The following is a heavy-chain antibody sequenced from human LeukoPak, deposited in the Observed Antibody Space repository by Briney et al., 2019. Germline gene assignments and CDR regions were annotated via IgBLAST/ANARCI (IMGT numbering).Heavy chain of an antibody. D-gene: IGHD3-22*01. CDR2: ISSRSSTI. J-gene: IGHJ4*02. Sequence: PGGSLRLSCAASGFTFSSYSMNWVRQAPGKGLEWVSYISSRSSTIYYADSVKGRFTISRDNAKNSLYLQMNSLRDEDTAVYYCARDYSDSTSAYFENGGQGTLVIVSS. V-gene: IGHV3-48*02. CDR3: ARDYSDSTSAYFEN. CDR1: GFTFSSYS.